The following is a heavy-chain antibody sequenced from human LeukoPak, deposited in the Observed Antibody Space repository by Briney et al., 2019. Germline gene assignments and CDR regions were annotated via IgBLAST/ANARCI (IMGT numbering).Heavy chain of an antibody. CDR3: ARDYFPRWVADSEFFQH. CDR2: INPSGGST. Sequence: GASVKVSCRASGYSFSNYYMHWVRQAPGQGLEWMGLINPSGGSTSYAQKFQGRVTTTRDMSTSTVYVELSSLRSEDTAVHYCARDYFPRWVADSEFFQHWGQGTLVTVSS. J-gene: IGHJ1*01. V-gene: IGHV1-46*01. D-gene: IGHD6-19*01. CDR1: GYSFSNYY.